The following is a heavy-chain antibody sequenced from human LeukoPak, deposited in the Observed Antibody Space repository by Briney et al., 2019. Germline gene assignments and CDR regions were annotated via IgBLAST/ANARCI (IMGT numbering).Heavy chain of an antibody. D-gene: IGHD4/OR15-4a*01. CDR3: ARTMVPTRYFDY. V-gene: IGHV4-38-2*01. J-gene: IGHJ4*02. CDR1: GYSISSDYY. CDR2: IYHSGST. Sequence: PSETLSLTCAVSGYSISSDYYWGCIRQPPGKGLEWIGSIYHSGSTYYNPSLKSRVTISVDTSKSQFSLKLSSVTAADTAVYYCARTMVPTRYFDYWGQGTLVTVSS.